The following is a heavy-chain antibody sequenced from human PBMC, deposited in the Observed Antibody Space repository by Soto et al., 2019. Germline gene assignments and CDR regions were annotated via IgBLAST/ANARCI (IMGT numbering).Heavy chain of an antibody. V-gene: IGHV4-59*01. CDR2: IYYGWNT. CDR1: GGSISDYY. Sequence: PSETLSLTCSVSGGSISDYYLSWVRQTPGKGLECIGYIYYGWNTNYNPSLKSRVTISVDTSKNQFSLKLISVTAADTAVYYCARDREYYESSGLYFDYWGQGTLVTVSS. CDR3: ARDREYYESSGLYFDY. D-gene: IGHD3-22*01. J-gene: IGHJ4*02.